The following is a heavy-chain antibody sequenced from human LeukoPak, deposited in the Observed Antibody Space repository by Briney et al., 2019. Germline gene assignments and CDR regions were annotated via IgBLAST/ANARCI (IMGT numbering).Heavy chain of an antibody. CDR2: IYTSGST. Sequence: PSETLSLTCAVSAGSISSYYWSWIRQPAGKGLEWIGRIYTSGSTNYNPPLKRRVTMSVDTSKNQFSLKLSSVTAADTAVYYCARSYYDSSGYYPWGQGTMVTVSS. D-gene: IGHD3-22*01. CDR3: ARSYYDSSGYYP. CDR1: AGSISSYY. J-gene: IGHJ3*01. V-gene: IGHV4-4*07.